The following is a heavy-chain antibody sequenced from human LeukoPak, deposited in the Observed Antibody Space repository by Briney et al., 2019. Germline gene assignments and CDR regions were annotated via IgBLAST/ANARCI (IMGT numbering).Heavy chain of an antibody. CDR1: GGSISSSSYY. CDR2: IYYSGST. D-gene: IGHD6-19*01. CDR3: ARPGSSGWYNSWYFDL. J-gene: IGHJ2*01. V-gene: IGHV4-39*01. Sequence: SETLSLTCTVSGGSISSSSYYWGRIRQPPGKGLEWIGSIYYSGSTYYNPSLKSRVTISVDTSKNQFSLKLSSVTAADTAVYYCARPGSSGWYNSWYFDLWGRGTLVTVSS.